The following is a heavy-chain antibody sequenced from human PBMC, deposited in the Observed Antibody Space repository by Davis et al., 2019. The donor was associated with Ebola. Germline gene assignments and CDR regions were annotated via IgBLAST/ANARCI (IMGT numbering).Heavy chain of an antibody. J-gene: IGHJ5*02. D-gene: IGHD1-26*01. V-gene: IGHV4-39*01. CDR2: IYYSGST. Sequence: GSLRPSCAASGFTFSSYGMHWIRQPPGKGLEWIGSIYYSGSTYYNPSLKSRVTISVDTSKNQFSLKLSSVTAADTAVYYCARHLRRGSYSGWFDPWGQGTLVTVSS. CDR3: ARHLRRGSYSGWFDP. CDR1: GFTFSSYG.